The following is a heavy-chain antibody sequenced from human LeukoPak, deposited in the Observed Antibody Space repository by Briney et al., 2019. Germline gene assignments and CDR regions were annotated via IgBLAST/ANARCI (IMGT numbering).Heavy chain of an antibody. V-gene: IGHV3-73*01. CDR3: TRVASGDWD. J-gene: IGHJ4*02. Sequence: GGSLRLSCAASGFSFSDSAVHWVRQASGKGLEWVGRIRSKTNNYATAYAASVKGRFTMSRDDSKNTAYLQMSSLKSDDTAVYYCTRVASGDWDWGQGTLVTVSS. D-gene: IGHD2-21*02. CDR1: GFSFSDSA. CDR2: IRSKTNNYAT.